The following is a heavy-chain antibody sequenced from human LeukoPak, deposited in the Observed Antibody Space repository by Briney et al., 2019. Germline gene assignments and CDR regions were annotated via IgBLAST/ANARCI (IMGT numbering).Heavy chain of an antibody. Sequence: SETLSLTCSVSDDSITMYYWTWIRQPPGKGLEWIGYVDHTGSTNFNPSLNGRVSISRDTTKSLFSLRLRSVTAADTAVYFCARGRVSSSTWYSTYYYYFYMDVWGKGTTVTVSS. CDR1: DDSITMYY. CDR3: ARGRVSSSTWYSTYYYYFYMDV. J-gene: IGHJ6*03. CDR2: VDHTGST. D-gene: IGHD1-1*01. V-gene: IGHV4-59*01.